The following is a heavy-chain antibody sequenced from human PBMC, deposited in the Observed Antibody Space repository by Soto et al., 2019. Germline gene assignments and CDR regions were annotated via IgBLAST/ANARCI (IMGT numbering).Heavy chain of an antibody. Sequence: QVLLQQWGAGLLKPSETLSLTCAVYGGSFSDYYWSWIRQPPGKGLEWIGEINHSGSTNYNPSLKSRVTMSVDTSKSQFSLKLSSVTAADTAVYYCARTSRFEYWGQGTLVTVSS. D-gene: IGHD6-6*01. CDR1: GGSFSDYY. J-gene: IGHJ4*02. CDR3: ARTSRFEY. CDR2: INHSGST. V-gene: IGHV4-34*01.